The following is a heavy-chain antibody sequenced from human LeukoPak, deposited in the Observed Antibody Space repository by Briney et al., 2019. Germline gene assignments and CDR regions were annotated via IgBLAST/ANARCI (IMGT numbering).Heavy chain of an antibody. V-gene: IGHV3-66*02. CDR3: ARGNIENYYYYYMDV. CDR2: IYSGGST. CDR1: GFTVSSNY. J-gene: IGHJ6*03. Sequence: GGSLRLSCAASGFTVSSNYMSWVRQAPGKGLEWVSVIYSGGSTYYADSAKGRFTISRDNSKNTLYLQMNSLRAEDTAVYYCARGNIENYYYYYMDVWGKGTTVTVPS.